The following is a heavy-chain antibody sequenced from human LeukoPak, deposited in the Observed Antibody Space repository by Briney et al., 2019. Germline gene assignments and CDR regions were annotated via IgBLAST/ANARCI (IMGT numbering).Heavy chain of an antibody. CDR2: IIPILGTA. Sequence: SVKVSCKASGYTFTSYYMHWVRQAPGQGLEWMGGIIPILGTANYAQKFQGRVTITADKSTSTAYMELSSLRSEDTAVYYCARGGYYYALDYWGQGTLVTVSS. CDR1: GYTFTSYY. CDR3: ARGGYYYALDY. D-gene: IGHD3-22*01. V-gene: IGHV1-69*10. J-gene: IGHJ4*02.